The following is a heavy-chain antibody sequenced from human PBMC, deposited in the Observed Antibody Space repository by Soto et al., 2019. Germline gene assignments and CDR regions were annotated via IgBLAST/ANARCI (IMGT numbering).Heavy chain of an antibody. D-gene: IGHD2-21*02. CDR2: IIPLFGTA. Sequence: ASVKVSCKASGGIFSSNTINGVRQAAGQGLEWMGGIIPLFGTANYAEKFQGRVTITADKSTKTEYMELTSLRSEDTAVYYCASKAACGGDCYAFDSWGQGTLVTVSS. V-gene: IGHV1-69*06. CDR1: GGIFSSNT. CDR3: ASKAACGGDCYAFDS. J-gene: IGHJ4*02.